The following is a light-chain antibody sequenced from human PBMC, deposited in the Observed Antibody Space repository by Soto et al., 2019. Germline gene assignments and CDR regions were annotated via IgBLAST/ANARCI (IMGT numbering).Light chain of an antibody. CDR3: QQYQWTQFT. CDR2: WAS. Sequence: DIVMTQSPDSLAVSLGERATINCKSSQSILYSPNNKNYLAWYQQKPGQPPKLLIYWASTRESGVPHRFSGSGSGTAFTLPISSLQAEDEAVYVCQQYQWTQFTFGPGTKVDI. CDR1: QSILYSPNNKNY. V-gene: IGKV4-1*01. J-gene: IGKJ3*01.